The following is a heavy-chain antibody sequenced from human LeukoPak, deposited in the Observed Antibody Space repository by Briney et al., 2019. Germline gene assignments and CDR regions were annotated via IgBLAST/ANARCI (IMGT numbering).Heavy chain of an antibody. CDR3: ARHDFADYSSFDP. CDR2: MNYSGSA. J-gene: IGHJ5*02. CDR1: GGSMSSGYYD. D-gene: IGHD4/OR15-4a*01. V-gene: IGHV4-39*01. Sequence: SETLSLTCSVSGGSMSSGYYDWGWIREQRGKGLEWIENMNYSGSAYNSRTVKSQFTILVKKRENQFSLKLNSVTAADTAVYYCARHDFADYSSFDPWGQGALVTVSS.